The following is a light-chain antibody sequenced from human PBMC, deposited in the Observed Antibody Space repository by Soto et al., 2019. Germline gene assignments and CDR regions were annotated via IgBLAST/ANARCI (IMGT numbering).Light chain of an antibody. Sequence: IVLTQSSGTLSLSPGERATLSYRASQRVSSRSLAWYQQKPGQAPSLLVFGASTRATGVPARFSGSESGTEFTLTISSLQSEDVAVYFCQQYNDWPRTFGGGTKVDIK. CDR1: QRVSSRS. V-gene: IGKV3-15*01. J-gene: IGKJ4*01. CDR2: GAS. CDR3: QQYNDWPRT.